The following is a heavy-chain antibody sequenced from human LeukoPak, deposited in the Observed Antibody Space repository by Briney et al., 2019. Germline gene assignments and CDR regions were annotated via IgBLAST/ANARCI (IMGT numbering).Heavy chain of an antibody. CDR3: ARDGDELAANYYFDY. CDR1: GYTFTSNY. D-gene: IGHD6-25*01. Sequence: ASVKVSCKASGYTFTSNYIHWVRQAPGQGLEWMGMIYPRDGSTSYAQKFQGRVTMTRDTSTSTVHMELSSLRSEDTAVYYCARDGDELAANYYFDYWGQGTLVTVSS. J-gene: IGHJ4*02. V-gene: IGHV1-46*01. CDR2: IYPRDGST.